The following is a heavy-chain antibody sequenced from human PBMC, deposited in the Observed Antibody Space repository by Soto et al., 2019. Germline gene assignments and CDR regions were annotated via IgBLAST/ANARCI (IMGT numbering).Heavy chain of an antibody. CDR3: ARSNLGPLEY. D-gene: IGHD3-16*01. Sequence: GSLRLSCAASGFTFSSYAMHWVRQAPGKGLEWVAVMSYDGSHKYYAESVKGRFTISRDNPKSTLYLQMNSLRAEDTAVYYCARSNLGPLEYWGQGTLVTVSS. CDR1: GFTFSSYA. J-gene: IGHJ4*02. CDR2: MSYDGSHK. V-gene: IGHV3-30-3*01.